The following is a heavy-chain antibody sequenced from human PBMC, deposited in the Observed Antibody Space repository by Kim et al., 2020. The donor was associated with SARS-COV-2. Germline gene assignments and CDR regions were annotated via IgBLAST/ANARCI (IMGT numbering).Heavy chain of an antibody. V-gene: IGHV3-73*01. J-gene: IGHJ3*02. CDR1: GFTFSGSA. CDR2: IRSKANSYAT. Sequence: GGSLRLSCAASGFTFSGSAMHWVRQASGKGLEWVGRIRSKANSYATAYAASVKGRFTISRDDSKNTAYLQMNSLKTEDTAVYYCTSLILIAVAGRDAFDIWGQGTMVTVSS. CDR3: TSLILIAVAGRDAFDI. D-gene: IGHD6-19*01.